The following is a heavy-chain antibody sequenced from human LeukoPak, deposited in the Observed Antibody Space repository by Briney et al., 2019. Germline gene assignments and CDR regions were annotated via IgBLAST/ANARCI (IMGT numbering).Heavy chain of an antibody. Sequence: SETLSLTCTVSGGSISSSSYYWGWIRQPPGKGLEWIGSIYYSGSTYYNPSLKSRVTISVDTSKNQFSLKLSSVTAADTAVYYCARDAAANDAFDIWGQGTMVTVSS. V-gene: IGHV4-39*07. D-gene: IGHD2-2*01. J-gene: IGHJ3*02. CDR2: IYYSGST. CDR3: ARDAAANDAFDI. CDR1: GGSISSSSYY.